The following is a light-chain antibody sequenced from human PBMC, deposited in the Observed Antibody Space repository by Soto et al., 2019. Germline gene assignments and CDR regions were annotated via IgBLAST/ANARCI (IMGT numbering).Light chain of an antibody. CDR3: QQHYNWPPLT. Sequence: DIVLTQSPATLSLSHGERATLSCRASQSVSSTLAWYQQKPGQAPRLLIYDASNRATGIPARFSGGGSGTEFTLTISSLQPEDFVVYYCQQHYNWPPLTFGGGARLEIK. CDR2: DAS. J-gene: IGKJ5*01. CDR1: QSVSST. V-gene: IGKV3-11*01.